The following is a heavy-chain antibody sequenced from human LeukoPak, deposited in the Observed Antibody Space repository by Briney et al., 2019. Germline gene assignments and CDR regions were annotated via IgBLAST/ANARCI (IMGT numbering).Heavy chain of an antibody. V-gene: IGHV3-7*01. CDR1: GFIFSSYW. CDR3: ARDTYYYDSSGYYPYYFDY. Sequence: GGSLRLSCAASGFIFSSYWMSWVRQAPGKGLEWVANIKQDGSEKYYVDSVKGRFTISRDNAKNSLYLQMSSLRAEDTAVYYCARDTYYYDSSGYYPYYFDYWGQGTLVTVSS. D-gene: IGHD3-22*01. J-gene: IGHJ4*02. CDR2: IKQDGSEK.